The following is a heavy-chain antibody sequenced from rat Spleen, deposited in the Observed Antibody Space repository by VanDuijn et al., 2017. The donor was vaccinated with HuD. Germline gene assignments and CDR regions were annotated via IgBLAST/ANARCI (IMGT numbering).Heavy chain of an antibody. CDR2: IWGDGST. D-gene: IGHD1-11*01. V-gene: IGHV2-77*01. J-gene: IGHJ3*01. CDR3: ARGGLWFAY. CDR1: GFSLPSYG. Sequence: QVQMKETGPGLVQTTQTLSVTCTVSGFSLPSYGVHWVRQAPGKGLEWMGIIWGDGSTNYNSPLKSRLSISRDTSKSQVFLTMNSLQTDDTATYYCARGGLWFAYWGQGTLVTVSS.